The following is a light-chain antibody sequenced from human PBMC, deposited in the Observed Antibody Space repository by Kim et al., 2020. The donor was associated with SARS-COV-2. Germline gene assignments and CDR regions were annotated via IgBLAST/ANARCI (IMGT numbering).Light chain of an antibody. CDR2: GAS. J-gene: IGKJ2*01. V-gene: IGKV3-20*01. CDR3: QQYANSPNT. Sequence: EIVLTQSPGTLSLSPGQRATLSCRASQSLTSNSLAWYQQRHGQAPWLLIYGASNRDPTISDRFSGSGSGTDFTLTISGLEPGDSAVYFCQQYANSPNTFGQGTKLEI. CDR1: QSLTSNS.